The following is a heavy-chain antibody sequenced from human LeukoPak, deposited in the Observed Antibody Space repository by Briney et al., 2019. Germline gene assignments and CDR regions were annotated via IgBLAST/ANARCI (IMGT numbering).Heavy chain of an antibody. D-gene: IGHD5-18*01. J-gene: IGHJ4*02. Sequence: GGPLRLSCAASGFTFSPYWMHWVRQAPGGGLVWACSSTGGGSSTTYAESVKGGITIANNNAKNSLYLQMNSPRAEDTAVYYCARDKGYGYEYWGQGTVVTVSS. CDR1: GFTFSPYW. CDR3: ARDKGYGYEY. CDR2: STGGGSST. V-gene: IGHV3-74*01.